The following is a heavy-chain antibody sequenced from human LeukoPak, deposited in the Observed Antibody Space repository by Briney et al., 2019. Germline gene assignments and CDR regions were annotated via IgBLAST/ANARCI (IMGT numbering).Heavy chain of an antibody. CDR3: ARLRELAALHDALDI. D-gene: IGHD5-24*01. CDR1: GGSISTYY. Sequence: SETLSPTCTVSGGSISTYYWNWLRQPPGKGLEWIGYISYTGSTNYSPSLKSRVTMSVDTSKNQFSLKLSSVTAADTAVYYCARLRELAALHDALDIWGQGTMVTVCS. J-gene: IGHJ3*02. CDR2: ISYTGST. V-gene: IGHV4-59*08.